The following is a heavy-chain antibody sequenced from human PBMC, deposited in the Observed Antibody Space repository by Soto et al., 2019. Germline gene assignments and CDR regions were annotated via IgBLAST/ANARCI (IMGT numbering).Heavy chain of an antibody. CDR1: GGSFSGYY. CDR2: INHSGST. V-gene: IGHV4-34*01. Sequence: SETLSLTCAVYGGSFSGYYWSWIRQPPGKGLEWIGEINHSGSTNYNPSLKSRVTISVDTSKNQFSLKLSSVTAADTAVYYCARVWGPQGDYGDSLYLYYFDYWGQGTLVTVSS. D-gene: IGHD4-17*01. J-gene: IGHJ4*02. CDR3: ARVWGPQGDYGDSLYLYYFDY.